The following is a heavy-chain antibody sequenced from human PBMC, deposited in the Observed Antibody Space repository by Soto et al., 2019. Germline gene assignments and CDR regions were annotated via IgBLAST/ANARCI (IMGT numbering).Heavy chain of an antibody. Sequence: EVQLVESGGGLVQPGGSLRLPCAASGFTFSSYWMSWVRQAPGKGLEWVANIKQDGSEKYYVDSVKGRFTISRDNAKNSLYLQMNSLRAEDTAVYYCARDRPGIAAAGTLFAFDIWGQGTMVTVSS. CDR3: ARDRPGIAAAGTLFAFDI. V-gene: IGHV3-7*01. J-gene: IGHJ3*02. CDR2: IKQDGSEK. CDR1: GFTFSSYW. D-gene: IGHD6-13*01.